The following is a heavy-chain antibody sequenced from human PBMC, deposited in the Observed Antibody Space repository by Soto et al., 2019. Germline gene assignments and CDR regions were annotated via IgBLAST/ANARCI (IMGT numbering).Heavy chain of an antibody. J-gene: IGHJ4*02. Sequence: EVQLVESGGGLVQPGGSLRLSCVASGFTFSTDSMNWFRRARGKGLEWVAHISTSGATRYYADSVKGRFTISRDNAKTSLYLQMDSLRNEDTAVYYCARFLGSGFDYWGQGTLVIVSS. CDR2: ISTSGATR. CDR3: ARFLGSGFDY. CDR1: GFTFSTDS. D-gene: IGHD6-19*01. V-gene: IGHV3-48*02.